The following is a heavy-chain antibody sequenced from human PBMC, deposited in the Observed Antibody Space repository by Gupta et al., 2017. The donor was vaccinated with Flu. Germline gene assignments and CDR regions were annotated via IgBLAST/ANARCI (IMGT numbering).Heavy chain of an antibody. J-gene: IGHJ5*02. CDR3: ARSTLIAAAGTRWFDP. V-gene: IGHV2-26*01. CDR2: IFSNDEK. D-gene: IGHD6-13*01. Sequence: QVTLKESGPVLVKPTETLTLTCTVSGFSLSNARMGVSWIRQPPGKALEWLAHIFSNDEKSYSTSLKSRLTISKDTSKSQVVLTMTNVDPVDTATYYCARSTLIAAAGTRWFDPWGQGTLVTVSS. CDR1: GFSLSNARMG.